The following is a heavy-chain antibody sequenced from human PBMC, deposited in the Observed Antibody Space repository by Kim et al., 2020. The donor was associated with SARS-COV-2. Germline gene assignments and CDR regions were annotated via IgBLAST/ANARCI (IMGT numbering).Heavy chain of an antibody. CDR3: ARASPEGSYYYYGMDV. J-gene: IGHJ6*02. Sequence: SVKVSCKASGGTFSSYAISWVRQAPGQGLEWMGGIIPIFGTANYAQKFRGRVTITADESTSTAYMELSSLRSEDTAVYYCARASPEGSYYYYGMDVWGQGTTVTVSS. D-gene: IGHD2-15*01. V-gene: IGHV1-69*13. CDR2: IIPIFGTA. CDR1: GGTFSSYA.